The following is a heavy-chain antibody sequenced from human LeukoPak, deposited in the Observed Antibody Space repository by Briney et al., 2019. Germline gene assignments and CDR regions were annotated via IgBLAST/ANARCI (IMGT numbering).Heavy chain of an antibody. Sequence: GGSLRLSCAASGFSLSGYWMHWVRQAPGKGLEYFSAISRNGDTTYYADSVKGRFTISRDNSKNTLYLQMSSLRPEDTAVYYCVKALTDDAFDIWGQGTMVTVSS. CDR1: GFSLSGYW. J-gene: IGHJ3*02. CDR2: ISRNGDTT. V-gene: IGHV3-64D*06. CDR3: VKALTDDAFDI.